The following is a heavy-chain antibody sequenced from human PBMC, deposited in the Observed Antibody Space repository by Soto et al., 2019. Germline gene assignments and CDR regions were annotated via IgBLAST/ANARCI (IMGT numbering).Heavy chain of an antibody. Sequence: ASVKVSCKASGYTFINNDITWVRQATGQGLEWMGWMNPNSGNAGSTQKFQGRVSMTRNTSTSTAYMELSSLRSDDTAVYYCARGCRSRGYDPFDIWGQGTMVTVSS. J-gene: IGHJ3*02. V-gene: IGHV1-8*01. CDR3: ARGCRSRGYDPFDI. CDR2: MNPNSGNA. D-gene: IGHD5-12*01. CDR1: GYTFINND.